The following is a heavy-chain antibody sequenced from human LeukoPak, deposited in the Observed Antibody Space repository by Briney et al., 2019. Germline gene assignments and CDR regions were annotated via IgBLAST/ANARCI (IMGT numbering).Heavy chain of an antibody. CDR2: IYTSGST. CDR1: GGSISSGSYY. D-gene: IGHD6-19*01. J-gene: IGHJ1*01. V-gene: IGHV4-61*02. CDR3: ARTLGIAEAGPAGYFQH. Sequence: SQTLSLTCTVSGGSISSGSYYWSWIRQPAGQGLEWIGRIYTSGSTNYNPSLKSRVTISVDTSKNQFSLKLSSVTAADTAVYYCARTLGIAEAGPAGYFQHWGQGTLVTVSS.